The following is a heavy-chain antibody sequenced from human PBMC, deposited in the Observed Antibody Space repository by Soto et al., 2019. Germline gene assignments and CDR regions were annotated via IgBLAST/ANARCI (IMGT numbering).Heavy chain of an antibody. Sequence: PSETLSLTCAVSGGSISSSNWWSWVRQPPGKGLEWIGEIYHSGSTNYNPSLKSRVTISVDKSKNQFSLKLSSVTAADTAVYYCFGPLLYGDYYYYGMDVWGQGTTVTVSS. V-gene: IGHV4-4*02. CDR1: GGSISSSNW. J-gene: IGHJ6*02. CDR2: IYHSGST. CDR3: FGPLLYGDYYYYGMDV. D-gene: IGHD4-17*01.